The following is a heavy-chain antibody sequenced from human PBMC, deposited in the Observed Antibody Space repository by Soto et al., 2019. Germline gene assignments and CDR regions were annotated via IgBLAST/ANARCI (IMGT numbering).Heavy chain of an antibody. CDR2: IWYDGVNK. CDR1: GFTFSSYE. CDR3: VRDPYLPTAGRLASLHY. Sequence: GGSLRLSCAVSGFTFSSYEMNWVRQAPGKGLEWVAVIWYDGVNKYYADSVKGRFTISRDNSNNTLYVQMNSLKAEDTAVYYCVRDPYLPTAGRLASLHYWGPGTLVTVSS. V-gene: IGHV3-33*08. J-gene: IGHJ4*02. D-gene: IGHD1-1*01.